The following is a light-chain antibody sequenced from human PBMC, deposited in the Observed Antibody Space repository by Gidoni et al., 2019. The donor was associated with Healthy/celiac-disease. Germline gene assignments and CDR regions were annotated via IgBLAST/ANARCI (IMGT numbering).Light chain of an antibody. CDR2: AAS. CDR1: QSISSY. CDR3: QRSYSTPA. J-gene: IGKJ1*01. V-gene: IGKV1-39*01. Sequence: DIQMTQSPSSLSASVADRVTITCRASQSISSYLNWYQQKPGKAPKLLIDAASSLKSGVPSRFSGSGSGTDFTLTISSLQPEDFATYYCQRSYSTPAFGQGTKVEIE.